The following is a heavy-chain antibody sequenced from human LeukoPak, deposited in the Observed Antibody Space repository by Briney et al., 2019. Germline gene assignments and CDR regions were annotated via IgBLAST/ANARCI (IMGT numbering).Heavy chain of an antibody. V-gene: IGHV1-2*02. J-gene: IGHJ4*02. D-gene: IGHD6-6*01. Sequence: ASVKVSCEASGYTFTGYYMHWVRQAPGQGLEWMGWINPNSGGTNYAQKFQGRVTMTRDTSISTAYMELSRLRSDDTAVYYCARGSSSSEDYFDYWGQGTLVTVSS. CDR2: INPNSGGT. CDR3: ARGSSSSEDYFDY. CDR1: GYTFTGYY.